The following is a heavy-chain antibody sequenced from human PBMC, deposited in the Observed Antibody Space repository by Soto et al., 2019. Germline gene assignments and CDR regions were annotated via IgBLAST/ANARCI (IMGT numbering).Heavy chain of an antibody. Sequence: EVQLVESGGGLVQPGGSLRLSCAASGFTFSSYWMHWVRQAPGKGLVWVSRINSDGSSTSYADSVKGRFTISRDNAKNTLYLQMNRLRAEDTAVYYCAREDSIFGVAIGADYWGQGTLVTVSS. CDR3: AREDSIFGVAIGADY. CDR2: INSDGSST. D-gene: IGHD3-3*01. V-gene: IGHV3-74*01. CDR1: GFTFSSYW. J-gene: IGHJ4*02.